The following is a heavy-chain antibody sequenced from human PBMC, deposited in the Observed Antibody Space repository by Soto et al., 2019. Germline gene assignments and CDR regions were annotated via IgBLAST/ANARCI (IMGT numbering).Heavy chain of an antibody. V-gene: IGHV4-30-4*01. Sequence: SETLSLTCTVSGGSISSGDYYWSWIRQPPGKGLEWIGYIYYSGSTYYNPSLKSRVTISVDTSKNQFSLKLSSVTAADTAVYYCAREGATPFWFDPWGQGTLVTVSS. J-gene: IGHJ5*02. D-gene: IGHD1-26*01. CDR1: GGSISSGDYY. CDR2: IYYSGST. CDR3: AREGATPFWFDP.